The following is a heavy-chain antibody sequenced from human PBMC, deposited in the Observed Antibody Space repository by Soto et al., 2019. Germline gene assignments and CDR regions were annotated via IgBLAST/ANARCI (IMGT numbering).Heavy chain of an antibody. CDR3: TAYYDFWSGYTHYGMDV. CDR2: IKSKTDGGTT. Sequence: GGSLRLSCAASGFTFSNAWMSWVRQAPGKGLEWVGRIKSKTDGGTTDYAAPVKGGFTISRDDSKNTLYLQMNSLKTEDTAVYYCTAYYDFWSGYTHYGMDVWGQGTTVTVSS. CDR1: GFTFSNAW. J-gene: IGHJ6*02. D-gene: IGHD3-3*01. V-gene: IGHV3-15*01.